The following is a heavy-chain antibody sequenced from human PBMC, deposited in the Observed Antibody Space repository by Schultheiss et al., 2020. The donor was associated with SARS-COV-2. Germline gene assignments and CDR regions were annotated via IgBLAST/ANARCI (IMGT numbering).Heavy chain of an antibody. D-gene: IGHD1-26*01. J-gene: IGHJ4*02. CDR2: ISSSGSTI. CDR3: ARDDLYGGSGGLLN. Sequence: GGSLRLSCAASGFTFSSYEMNWVRQAPGKGLEWVSYISSSGSTIYYADSVKGRFTISRDNAKNSLYLQMNSLRAEDTAVYYCARDDLYGGSGGLLNWGQGTLVTVSS. V-gene: IGHV3-48*03. CDR1: GFTFSSYE.